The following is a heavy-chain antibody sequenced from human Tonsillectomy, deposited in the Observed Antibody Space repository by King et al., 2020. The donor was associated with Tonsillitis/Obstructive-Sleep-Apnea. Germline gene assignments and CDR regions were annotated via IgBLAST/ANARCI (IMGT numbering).Heavy chain of an antibody. D-gene: IGHD3-10*01. J-gene: IGHJ3*02. CDR2: INHSGST. CDR1: GGSFSGYY. V-gene: IGHV4-34*01. CDR3: ARESRGDAFDI. Sequence: VQLQQWGAGLLKPSETLSLTCAVCGGSFSGYYWSWIRQPPGKGLEWIGEINHSGSTNYNPSLKSRVTISVDTSKNQFSLKLSSVTAADTAVYYCARESRGDAFDIWGQGTMVTVSS.